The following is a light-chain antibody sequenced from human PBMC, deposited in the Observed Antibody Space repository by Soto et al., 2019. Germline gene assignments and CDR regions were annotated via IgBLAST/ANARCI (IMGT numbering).Light chain of an antibody. J-gene: IGKJ2*01. CDR1: QSIGSW. CDR2: EAS. CDR3: QHYNSPHT. V-gene: IGKV1-5*03. Sequence: DIQMTQSPSTLSASVGDRVMITCRASQSIGSWLAWYQQKPGKAPKLLIYEASSLESGAPSRFRGSRAGTDFNLTISSVQPDDSATYYYQHYNSPHTFGQGTKLEIK.